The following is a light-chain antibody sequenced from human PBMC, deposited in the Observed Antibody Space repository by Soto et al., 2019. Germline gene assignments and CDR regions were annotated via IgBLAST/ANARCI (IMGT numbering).Light chain of an antibody. Sequence: IVMTQSPATLSVSPGERATLSCRASQNIYSNVAWYQQRPGQAPRLLIYDASNRATGIPARFSGSGSGTDFILIISGLEPEDSAVYYCQQRSNGLTFGGGTKVDIK. J-gene: IGKJ4*01. CDR3: QQRSNGLT. CDR1: QNIYSN. CDR2: DAS. V-gene: IGKV3-11*01.